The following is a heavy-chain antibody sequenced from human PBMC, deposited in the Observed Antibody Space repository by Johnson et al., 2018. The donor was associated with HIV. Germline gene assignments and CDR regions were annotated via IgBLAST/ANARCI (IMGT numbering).Heavy chain of an antibody. D-gene: IGHD6-19*01. CDR1: GFTFSNAW. Sequence: VQLVESGGGLVKPGGSLRLSCAASGFTFSNAWMSWVRQAPGKGLEWVGRIKSNTDGGTTDYAAPVKGRFTISRDDSKNTLYLQMNSLKTEDTAVYYCTREGRTVAAFTVGAFDIWGQGTMVTVSS. J-gene: IGHJ3*02. V-gene: IGHV3-15*01. CDR3: TREGRTVAAFTVGAFDI. CDR2: IKSNTDGGTT.